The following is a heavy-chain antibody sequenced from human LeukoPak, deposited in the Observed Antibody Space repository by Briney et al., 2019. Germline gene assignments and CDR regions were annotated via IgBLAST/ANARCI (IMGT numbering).Heavy chain of an antibody. CDR2: INHSGST. CDR3: ARGLYYYDSSGYYFDAFDI. CDR1: GGSFSGYY. D-gene: IGHD3-22*01. V-gene: IGHV4-34*01. J-gene: IGHJ3*02. Sequence: PSETLSLTCAVYGGSFSGYYWSWIRQPPGKGLEWFGEINHSGSTNYNPSLKSRVTISVDTSKNQFSLKLSSVTAADTAVYYCARGLYYYDSSGYYFDAFDIWGQGTLVTVSS.